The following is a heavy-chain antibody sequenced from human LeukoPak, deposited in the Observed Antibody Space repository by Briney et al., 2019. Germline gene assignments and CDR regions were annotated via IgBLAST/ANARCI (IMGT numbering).Heavy chain of an antibody. Sequence: SVKVSCKASGGTFSSYAIRWVRQAPGQGLEWMGRIIPILGIANYAQKFQGRVTITADKSTSTAYMELSSLRSEDTAVYYCARVPNSRGMDDFWSGYYTIEENWFDPWGQGTLVTVSS. J-gene: IGHJ5*02. D-gene: IGHD3-3*01. CDR3: ARVPNSRGMDDFWSGYYTIEENWFDP. CDR2: IIPILGIA. CDR1: GGTFSSYA. V-gene: IGHV1-69*04.